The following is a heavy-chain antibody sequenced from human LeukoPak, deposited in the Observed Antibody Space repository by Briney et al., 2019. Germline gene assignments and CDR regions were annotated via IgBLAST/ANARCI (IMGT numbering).Heavy chain of an antibody. D-gene: IGHD3-10*01. V-gene: IGHV1-18*01. CDR3: ARGWEVLS. Sequence: ASVKVSCKASGYTFTNYDISWVRQAPGHGLEWMGWIRSFNGDTNYAQKFQGRVTITADTSTSTAYMELRSVRSGDTAVYYCARGWEVLSWGQGTLVTVSS. CDR1: GYTFTNYD. J-gene: IGHJ5*02. CDR2: IRSFNGDT.